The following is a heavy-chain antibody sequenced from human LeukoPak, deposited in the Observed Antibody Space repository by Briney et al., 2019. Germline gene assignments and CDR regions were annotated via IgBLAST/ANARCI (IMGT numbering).Heavy chain of an antibody. Sequence: SETLSLTCTVPGGSISSYYWSWIRQPPGKGLEWIGYIYYSGSTNYNPSLKSRVTISVDTSKNQFSLKLSSVTAADTAVYYCARDRWRGGSYKTRWNAFDIWGQGTMVTVSS. CDR2: IYYSGST. V-gene: IGHV4-59*01. CDR3: ARDRWRGGSYKTRWNAFDI. J-gene: IGHJ3*02. D-gene: IGHD1-26*01. CDR1: GGSISSYY.